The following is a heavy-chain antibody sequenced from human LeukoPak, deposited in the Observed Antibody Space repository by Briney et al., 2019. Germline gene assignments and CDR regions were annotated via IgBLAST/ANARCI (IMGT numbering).Heavy chain of an antibody. D-gene: IGHD2-2*01. Sequence: QAGGSLRLSCAASGFTFSRLAMTWVRQAPGKGLEWVSTISASGPYYADAVRGRFTISRDNSRNTLSLQMDSLRAEDTAVYYCARGRGRSSTSSPVGYYMDVWGKGTTVTVSS. CDR3: ARGRGRSSTSSPVGYYMDV. V-gene: IGHV3-23*01. J-gene: IGHJ6*03. CDR2: ISASGP. CDR1: GFTFSRLA.